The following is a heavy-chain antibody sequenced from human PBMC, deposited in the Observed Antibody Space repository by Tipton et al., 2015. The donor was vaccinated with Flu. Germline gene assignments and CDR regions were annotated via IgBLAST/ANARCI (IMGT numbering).Heavy chain of an antibody. CDR2: MYTSGST. Sequence: TLSLTCTVSGGSLSSYYWSWIRQPAGKGLEWIGRMYTSGSTNYNPSLKSRLTMSVDASKNQFSLKLSSVTAADTAVYYCARGDGYNFDYWGQGTLVTVSS. J-gene: IGHJ4*02. CDR3: ARGDGYNFDY. D-gene: IGHD5-24*01. V-gene: IGHV4-4*07. CDR1: GGSLSSYY.